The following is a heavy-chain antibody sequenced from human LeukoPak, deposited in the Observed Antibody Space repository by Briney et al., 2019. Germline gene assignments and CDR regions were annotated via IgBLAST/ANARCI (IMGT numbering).Heavy chain of an antibody. V-gene: IGHV4-39*01. CDR1: GGSISSSSYY. Sequence: SETLSLTCTVSGGSISSSSYYWGWIRQPPGKGLEWIGSIYYSGSTYYNPSLKSRVTISVDTSKNQFSLKLSSVTAADTAVYYCARHCIPGDYEYHFDYWGQGTLVTVSS. J-gene: IGHJ4*02. D-gene: IGHD4-17*01. CDR3: ARHCIPGDYEYHFDY. CDR2: IYYSGST.